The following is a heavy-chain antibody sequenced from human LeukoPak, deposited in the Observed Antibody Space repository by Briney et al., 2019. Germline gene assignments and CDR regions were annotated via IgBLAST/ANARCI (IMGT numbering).Heavy chain of an antibody. J-gene: IGHJ6*02. D-gene: IGHD4-11*01. V-gene: IGHV3-30*18. CDR2: ISNDGGNK. CDR1: GFTFSTYG. CDR3: AKDKTTYYYYYGMDI. Sequence: GGSLRLSCAAPGFTFSTYGIHWVRQAPGKGLEWVAVISNDGGNKYYADSVKGRFTISRDNSKNTLYLQMNSLRAEDTAVYYCAKDKTTYYYYYGMDIWGQGTTVTVSS.